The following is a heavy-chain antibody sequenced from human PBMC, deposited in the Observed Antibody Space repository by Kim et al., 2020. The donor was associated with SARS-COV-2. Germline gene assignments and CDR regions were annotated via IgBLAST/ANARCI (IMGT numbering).Heavy chain of an antibody. CDR1: GFTFRKAW. CDR2: IKSGGTT. CDR3: TTDLGDYGDYLRA. Sequence: LSLTCAASGFTFRKAWMSWVRQAPGKGLEWVARIKSGGTTDYAAPVKDRVTISRDDSRNTLYMQMNSLKTEDTAVYYCTTDLGDYGDYLRAWGQGTLVTVSS. J-gene: IGHJ5*02. D-gene: IGHD4-17*01. V-gene: IGHV3-15*01.